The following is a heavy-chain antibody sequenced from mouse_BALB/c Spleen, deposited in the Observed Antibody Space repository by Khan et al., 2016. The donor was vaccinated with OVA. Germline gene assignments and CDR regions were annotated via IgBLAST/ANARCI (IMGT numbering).Heavy chain of an antibody. Sequence: VRLQQSGPELVKPGASVKMSCKTSGYTFTNYLMHWVKQKPGQGLEWIGYINPYNDGTKYNEKFRGKATLTSDKSSSTAYMELSSLTSEDSADYYSARYGSTPYYAMDYWGQGTSVTVSS. CDR3: ARYGSTPYYAMDY. D-gene: IGHD1-1*01. V-gene: IGHV1S136*01. CDR1: GYTFTNYL. J-gene: IGHJ4*01. CDR2: INPYNDGT.